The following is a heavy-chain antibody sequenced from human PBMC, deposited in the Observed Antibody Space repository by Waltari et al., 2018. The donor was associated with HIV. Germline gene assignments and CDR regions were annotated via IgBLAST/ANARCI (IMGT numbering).Heavy chain of an antibody. V-gene: IGHV3-66*04. CDR2: MYSDGTT. Sequence: EVQLVVSGGDLVQPGGSLRLSCAASGFTVSSIYLFLARQAPGEGLEWVSVMYSDGTTYYAGSVKGRFTISRDNSKNTLYLQRSSLRGEDTAVYYCARQRNWNEDFDDWGQGTLVTVSS. CDR1: GFTVSSIY. CDR3: ARQRNWNEDFDD. J-gene: IGHJ4*02. D-gene: IGHD1-1*01.